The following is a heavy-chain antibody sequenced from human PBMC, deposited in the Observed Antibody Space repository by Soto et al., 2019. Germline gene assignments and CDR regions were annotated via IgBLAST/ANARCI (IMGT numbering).Heavy chain of an antibody. D-gene: IGHD2-15*01. CDR1: GGSISSSSYY. V-gene: IGHV4-39*01. Sequence: QLQLQESGPGLVKPSETLSLICTVSGGSISSSSYYWGWIRQPPGKGLEWIGSISYSGSTYYNPSLKSRVTISVDTSKNQFSLKLSSVTAADTAVYYCARHRVADGDYWGQGTLVTVSS. CDR3: ARHRVADGDY. J-gene: IGHJ4*02. CDR2: ISYSGST.